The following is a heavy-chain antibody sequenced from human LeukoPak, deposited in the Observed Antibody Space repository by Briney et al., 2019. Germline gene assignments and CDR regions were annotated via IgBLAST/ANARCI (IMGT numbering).Heavy chain of an antibody. J-gene: IGHJ5*02. V-gene: IGHV3-74*03. CDR1: GFTFSGHW. Sequence: GGSLRLSCAASGFTFSGHWMHWVRQVPGKGLVWVSHVNNDGSGTTYADSVKGRFTISRDNARNTLYLQMNSLRAEDSAVYYCVRDAPNSRFDPWGQGTLVTVSS. CDR3: VRDAPNSRFDP. CDR2: VNNDGSGT. D-gene: IGHD2/OR15-2a*01.